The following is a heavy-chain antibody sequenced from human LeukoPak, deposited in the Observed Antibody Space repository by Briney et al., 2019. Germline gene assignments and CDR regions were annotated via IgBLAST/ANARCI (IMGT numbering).Heavy chain of an antibody. CDR3: ARDGVRFLEWLLDY. D-gene: IGHD3-3*01. CDR2: ISYDGSNK. J-gene: IGHJ4*02. CDR1: GFTFSSYS. Sequence: PGGSLRLSCAASGFTFSSYSMNWVRQAPGKGLEWVAVISYDGSNKYYADSVKGRFTISRDNSKNTLYLQMNSLRAEDTAVYYCARDGVRFLEWLLDYWGQGTLVTVSS. V-gene: IGHV3-30*03.